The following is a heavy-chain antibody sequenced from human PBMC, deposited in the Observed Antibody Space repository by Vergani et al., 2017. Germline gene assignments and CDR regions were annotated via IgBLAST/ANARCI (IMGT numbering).Heavy chain of an antibody. J-gene: IGHJ5*02. V-gene: IGHV5-51*01. Sequence: EVQLVQSGAEVKKPGESLKISCKGSGYSFTSYWIGWVRQMPGKGLEWMGIIYPGDSDTRYSPSFQGQVTISADKSISTAYLQWSSLKASDTAMYYCARLHRYYYDSSGYNNWFDPGGQGTLVTVSS. CDR2: IYPGDSDT. CDR3: ARLHRYYYDSSGYNNWFDP. D-gene: IGHD3-22*01. CDR1: GYSFTSYW.